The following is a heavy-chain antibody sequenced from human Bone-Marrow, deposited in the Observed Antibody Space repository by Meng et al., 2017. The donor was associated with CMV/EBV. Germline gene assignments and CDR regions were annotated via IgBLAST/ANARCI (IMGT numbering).Heavy chain of an antibody. D-gene: IGHD2-2*01. Sequence: GGSLRLSCTVSGGSISSSSYYWGWIRQPPGKGLEWVTFIRYDGGNKYYADSVKGRFTISRDNSKNTLYLQLNSLRPEDTAVYYCAKDWADATDIVIVPSATASGSAFDIWGQGTMVTVSS. CDR1: GGSISSSSYY. J-gene: IGHJ3*02. V-gene: IGHV3-30*02. CDR3: AKDWADATDIVIVPSATASGSAFDI. CDR2: IRYDGGNK.